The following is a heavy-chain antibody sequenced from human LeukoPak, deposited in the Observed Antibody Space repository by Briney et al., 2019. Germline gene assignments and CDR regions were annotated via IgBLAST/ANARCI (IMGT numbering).Heavy chain of an antibody. CDR3: ARVPGYSYGGVRYFDY. D-gene: IGHD5-18*01. J-gene: IGHJ4*02. Sequence: SETLSLTCTVSGGSISSGGYYWSWIRQHPGKGLEWIGYIYYSGSTNYNPSLKSRVTISVDTSKNQFSLKLSSVTAADTAVYYCARVPGYSYGGVRYFDYWGQGTLVTVSS. V-gene: IGHV4-61*08. CDR2: IYYSGST. CDR1: GGSISSGGYY.